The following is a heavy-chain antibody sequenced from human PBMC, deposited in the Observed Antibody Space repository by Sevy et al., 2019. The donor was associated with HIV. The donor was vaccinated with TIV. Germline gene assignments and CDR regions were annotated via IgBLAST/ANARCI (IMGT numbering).Heavy chain of an antibody. CDR2: IYFTGNT. V-gene: IGHV4-59*01. J-gene: IGHJ6*02. Sequence: SETLSLTCSVSGGSISSYFWTWVRQSPGKGLEWIGNIYFTGNTDYSPSLKSRVTLSLDTSKSQFSLTLKSVTAADTAVYYCARGGGYSGYEYYGMDVWGQGTTVTVSS. D-gene: IGHD5-12*01. CDR3: ARGGGYSGYEYYGMDV. CDR1: GGSISSYF.